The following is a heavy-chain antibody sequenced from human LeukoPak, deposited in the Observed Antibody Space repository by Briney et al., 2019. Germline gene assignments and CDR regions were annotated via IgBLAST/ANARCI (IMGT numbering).Heavy chain of an antibody. CDR3: ARDWYDYVWGSYRYNWFDP. J-gene: IGHJ5*02. D-gene: IGHD3-16*02. CDR1: GFTFSSYG. CDR2: ISSSSSYI. Sequence: PGGSLRLSWAAPGFTFSSYGMNWVRQAPGKGLEWVSSISSSSSYIYYADSVKGRFTISRDNAKNSLYLQMNSLRAEDTAVYYCARDWYDYVWGSYRYNWFDPWGQGTLVTVSS. V-gene: IGHV3-21*01.